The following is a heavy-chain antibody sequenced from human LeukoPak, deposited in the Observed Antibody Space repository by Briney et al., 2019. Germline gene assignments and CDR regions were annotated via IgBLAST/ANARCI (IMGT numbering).Heavy chain of an antibody. CDR1: GFTFSSYA. Sequence: GRSLRLSCAASGFTFSSYAMHWVRQAPGKGLEWVAVISYDGSNKYYADSVKGRFTISRDNSKNTLYLQMNSLRAEDTAVYYCARAHYDSSGYYRTYYFDYWGQGTQVTVSS. CDR3: ARAHYDSSGYYRTYYFDY. J-gene: IGHJ4*02. CDR2: ISYDGSNK. D-gene: IGHD3-22*01. V-gene: IGHV3-30-3*01.